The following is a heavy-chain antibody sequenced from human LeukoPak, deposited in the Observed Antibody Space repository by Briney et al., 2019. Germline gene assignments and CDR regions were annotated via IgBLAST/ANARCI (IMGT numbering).Heavy chain of an antibody. Sequence: ASVKVSCKAFGYTFTSNYMHWVRQAPGQGPEWMGVISPSGGSTTYAQKFQGRVTLTRDMSTSTDYLELSSLRSEDTAVYYCARERTSGPDNYFDYWGQGTLVTVSS. J-gene: IGHJ4*02. D-gene: IGHD1-14*01. CDR3: ARERTSGPDNYFDY. CDR1: GYTFTSNY. CDR2: ISPSGGST. V-gene: IGHV1-46*01.